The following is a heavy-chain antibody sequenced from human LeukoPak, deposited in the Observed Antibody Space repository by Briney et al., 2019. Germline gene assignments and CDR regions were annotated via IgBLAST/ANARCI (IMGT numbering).Heavy chain of an antibody. CDR3: AKDQGTVVVVPSLHGMDV. D-gene: IGHD2-2*01. Sequence: HPGGSLRLSCAASGFTFYSYGMHWVRQAPGKGLEWVAVISYDGSNKYYVDSGKGRFTISRDNSKNTLYLQMNSLRGEDTAVYYCAKDQGTVVVVPSLHGMDVWGQGTTVTVSS. V-gene: IGHV3-30*18. J-gene: IGHJ6*02. CDR1: GFTFYSYG. CDR2: ISYDGSNK.